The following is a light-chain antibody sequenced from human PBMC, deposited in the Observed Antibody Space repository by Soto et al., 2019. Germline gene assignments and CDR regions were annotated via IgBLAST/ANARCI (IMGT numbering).Light chain of an antibody. V-gene: IGKV1-12*01. CDR3: QQANIFPLT. CDR1: QGISSG. J-gene: IGKJ4*01. Sequence: DIQMTQSPSSVSASVGDRVTITCRASQGISSGLAWYQQKPGKAPNVLIHTASSLQSGGPSRFSGSGSGKDFTLTISSLQPEDFATYYCQQANIFPLTFGGGTKVEIK. CDR2: TAS.